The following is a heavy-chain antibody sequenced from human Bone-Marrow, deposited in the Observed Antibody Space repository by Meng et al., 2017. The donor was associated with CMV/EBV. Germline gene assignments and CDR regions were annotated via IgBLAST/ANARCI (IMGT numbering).Heavy chain of an antibody. Sequence: GESLKISCKASGYMFSHFGIAWVRQAPGQGLEWIGWTSAYNTDTNYAPSLQGRVTVTADTSTNTAYMELRSLRFDDTAVYYCARDGDWNRDYWGQGRLGTVSS. CDR3: ARDGDWNRDY. D-gene: IGHD1-1*01. V-gene: IGHV1-18*01. CDR2: TSAYNTDT. CDR1: GYMFSHFG. J-gene: IGHJ4*02.